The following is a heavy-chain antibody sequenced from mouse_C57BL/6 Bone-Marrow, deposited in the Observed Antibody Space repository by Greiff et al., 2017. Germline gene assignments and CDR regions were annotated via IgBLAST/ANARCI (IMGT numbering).Heavy chain of an antibody. V-gene: IGHV1-50*01. Sequence: QVQLQQPGAELVKPGASVKLSCKASGYTFTSYWMQWVKQRPGQGLEWIGEIDPSDSYTNYNQKFKGKATLTVDTCSSTAYMQLSSLTSEDSAVYYCARPPYYYGSSLYAMDYWGQGTSVTVSS. D-gene: IGHD1-1*01. CDR1: GYTFTSYW. CDR3: ARPPYYYGSSLYAMDY. CDR2: IDPSDSYT. J-gene: IGHJ4*01.